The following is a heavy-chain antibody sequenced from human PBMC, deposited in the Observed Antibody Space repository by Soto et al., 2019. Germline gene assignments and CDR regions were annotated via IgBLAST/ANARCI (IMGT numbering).Heavy chain of an antibody. Sequence: QVQLQESGPGLVKPSQTLSLTCTVSGASISGGDYYWTWIRQPPGKGLEWSGSIYYTGNTYANPSLERRLSISVGPSNNQFALKLTSVTAPDTAIYYCYRATYVSSTYYLDNWVQGTLVTVSS. CDR1: GASISGGDYY. CDR3: YRATYVSSTYYLDN. V-gene: IGHV4-30-4*01. J-gene: IGHJ4*02. CDR2: IYYTGNT. D-gene: IGHD2-2*01.